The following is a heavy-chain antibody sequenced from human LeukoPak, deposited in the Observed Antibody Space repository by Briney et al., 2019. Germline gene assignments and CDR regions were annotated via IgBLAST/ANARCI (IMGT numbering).Heavy chain of an antibody. Sequence: ASVKVSCKASGYTFTSYGISWLRQAPGQGLEWLGWISGYNGNTNYAQKFQGRDTMTTDTPTSTAYMDLRSLKSDDTAVYYCAVHDFYSGGYHFDYWGQGTLVTVSS. D-gene: IGHD3-3*01. CDR1: GYTFTSYG. J-gene: IGHJ4*02. CDR2: ISGYNGNT. CDR3: AVHDFYSGGYHFDY. V-gene: IGHV1-18*01.